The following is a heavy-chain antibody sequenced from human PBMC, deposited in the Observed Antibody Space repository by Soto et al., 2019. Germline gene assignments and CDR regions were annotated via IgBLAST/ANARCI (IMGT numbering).Heavy chain of an antibody. CDR1: GFSLTSPGMC. CDR2: IERDDDDK. D-gene: IGHD1-20*01. V-gene: IGHV2-70*13. Sequence: SGPTLVNPTETLTLTCTFSGFSLTSPGMCVSLIRQPPGKALEWLALIERDDDDKYYSTSLKTRLTISKDTRKNQVVLTMANMDPADTGTYYCARSIRGPRRFNGMDVWGQGTTVTVS. CDR3: ARSIRGPRRFNGMDV. J-gene: IGHJ6*02.